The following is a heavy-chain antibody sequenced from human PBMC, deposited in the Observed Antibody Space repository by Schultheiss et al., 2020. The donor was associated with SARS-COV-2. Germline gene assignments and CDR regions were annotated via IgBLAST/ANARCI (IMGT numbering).Heavy chain of an antibody. V-gene: IGHV3-9*01. CDR1: GFTFDDYA. CDR2: ISCNGGSI. D-gene: IGHD6-13*01. Sequence: SLKISCAASGFTFDDYAMHWVRQAPGKGLEWVSGISCNGGSIGYADSVKGRFTISRDNAKNSLYLQMNSLRTEDTALYYCARGPLPGYSSSWYLDYWGQGTLVTVSS. CDR3: ARGPLPGYSSSWYLDY. J-gene: IGHJ4*02.